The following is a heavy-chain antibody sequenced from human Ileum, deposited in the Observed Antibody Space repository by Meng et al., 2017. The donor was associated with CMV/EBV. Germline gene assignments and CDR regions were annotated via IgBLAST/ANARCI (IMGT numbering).Heavy chain of an antibody. J-gene: IGHJ4*02. V-gene: IGHV3-23*01. CDR1: GFTFSNSA. CDR2: ISGPGDYT. Sequence: LACEAFGFTFSNSAMNWVRQAPGKGLEWVSAISGPGDYTMYADSVKGRFTISRDNSRNTVYLQMNSLRVEDTALYYCARWTGTYYVNWGQGTLVTVSS. D-gene: IGHD3/OR15-3a*01. CDR3: ARWTGTYYVN.